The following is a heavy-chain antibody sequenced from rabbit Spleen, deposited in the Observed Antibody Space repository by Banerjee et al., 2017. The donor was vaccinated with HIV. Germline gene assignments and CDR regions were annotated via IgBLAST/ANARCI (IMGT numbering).Heavy chain of an antibody. CDR2: INTYTGTP. CDR1: GFSLSNNYY. D-gene: IGHD8-1*01. V-gene: IGHV1S40*01. CDR3: ARDAGSGPYIDCYFSL. J-gene: IGHJ4*01. Sequence: QSLQESGGGLVKPGGTLTLTCKASGFSLSNNYYMCWVLQAPGKGLQWIACINTYTGTPAYATWPKGRFPISRTSSTTVTLQMTSLTAADAATYFCARDAGSGPYIDCYFSLWGPGTLGTVS.